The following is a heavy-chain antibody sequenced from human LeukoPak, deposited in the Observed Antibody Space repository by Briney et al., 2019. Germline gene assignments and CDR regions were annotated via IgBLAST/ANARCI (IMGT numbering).Heavy chain of an antibody. V-gene: IGHV3-7*01. CDR3: AREIGDSYSSGWYDAFDI. J-gene: IGHJ3*02. Sequence: GGSLRLSCAASGLTFSSYWMSWVRQAPGKGLEWVANIKQDGSEKYYVDSVKGRFTISRDNAKNSLYLQMNSLRAEDTAVYYCAREIGDSYSSGWYDAFDIWGQGTMVTVSS. D-gene: IGHD6-19*01. CDR1: GLTFSSYW. CDR2: IKQDGSEK.